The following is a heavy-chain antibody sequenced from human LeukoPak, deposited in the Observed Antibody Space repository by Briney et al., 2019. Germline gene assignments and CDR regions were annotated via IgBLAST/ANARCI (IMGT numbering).Heavy chain of an antibody. J-gene: IGHJ2*01. CDR3: AADPDFINMDRPVYWYFDL. D-gene: IGHD3-10*01. CDR1: GFTFSSYA. Sequence: GGSLRLSCAASGFTFSSYAMSWVRQAPGKGLEWVSAISGSGGNTYYADSVKGRFTISRDNSKNTLYLQMNSLRAEDTAVYYCAADPDFINMDRPVYWYFDLWGRGTLVTVSS. V-gene: IGHV3-23*01. CDR2: ISGSGGNT.